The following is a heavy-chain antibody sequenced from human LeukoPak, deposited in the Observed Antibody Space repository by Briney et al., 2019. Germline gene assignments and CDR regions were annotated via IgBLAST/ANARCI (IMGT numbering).Heavy chain of an antibody. Sequence: PGGSLRLSCAASGFTFTSFAMNWARQAPGKGLEWVSVISGSGYTTHHADSVKGRFTISRDNFKNTLYLQMNSLRGEDTAVYYCAKKRYEDGTSSPGYLDVWGQGTTVTVSS. J-gene: IGHJ6*02. CDR2: ISGSGYTT. CDR3: AKKRYEDGTSSPGYLDV. V-gene: IGHV3-23*01. D-gene: IGHD1-1*01. CDR1: GFTFTSFA.